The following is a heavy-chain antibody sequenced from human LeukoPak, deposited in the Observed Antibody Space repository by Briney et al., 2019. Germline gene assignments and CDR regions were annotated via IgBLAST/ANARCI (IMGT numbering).Heavy chain of an antibody. CDR2: IIPILGIA. J-gene: IGHJ5*02. V-gene: IGHV1-69*04. D-gene: IGHD3-10*01. Sequence: ASVKVSCKASGGTFSSYAISWVRQAPGQGLEWMGRIIPILGIANYAQEFQGRVTITADKSTSTAYMELSSLRSEDTAVYYCARDPPYYYGSAPSGYNWFDPWGQGTLVTVSS. CDR1: GGTFSSYA. CDR3: ARDPPYYYGSAPSGYNWFDP.